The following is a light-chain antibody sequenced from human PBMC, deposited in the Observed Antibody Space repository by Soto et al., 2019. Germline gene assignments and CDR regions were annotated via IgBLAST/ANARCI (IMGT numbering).Light chain of an antibody. CDR2: GAS. V-gene: IGKV3-15*01. CDR1: QSVSSN. Sequence: EIVMTQSPATPSVSPGERATLSCRASQSVSSNLAWYPQTRGQAPRRLIHGASTRATGIPARFSGSGSGTEFTLTISSLQSEDFGVYYCQQYSNWPPSYSFGQGTKLEIK. J-gene: IGKJ2*03. CDR3: QQYSNWPPSYS.